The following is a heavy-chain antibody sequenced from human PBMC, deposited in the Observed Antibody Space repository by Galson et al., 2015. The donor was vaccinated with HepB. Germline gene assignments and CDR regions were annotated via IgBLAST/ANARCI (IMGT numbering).Heavy chain of an antibody. CDR3: ARLEYFQH. CDR2: IYPGDSDT. CDR1: GYSFTSHW. J-gene: IGHJ1*01. V-gene: IGHV5-51*01. Sequence: QSGAEVKKPGESLKISCKGSGYSFTSHWIAWVRQMPGKGLEWMGIIYPGDSDTRYSPSLRGQVTISADKSIGTAYLQLRSLKASDTAMYYCARLEYFQHWGQGTLVTVSS.